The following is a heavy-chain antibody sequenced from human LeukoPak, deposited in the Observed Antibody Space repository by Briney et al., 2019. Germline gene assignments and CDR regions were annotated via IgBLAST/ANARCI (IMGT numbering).Heavy chain of an antibody. CDR1: GYTFTGYY. J-gene: IGHJ4*02. CDR3: ARAYNWNDAFDY. CDR2: INPSGGST. V-gene: IGHV1-46*01. D-gene: IGHD1-20*01. Sequence: ASVKVSCKASGYTFTGYYMHWVRQAPGQGLEWMGVINPSGGSTSYAQKFQGRVTMTRDTSTSTVYMELSGLRSEDTAVYYCARAYNWNDAFDYWGQGTLVTVSS.